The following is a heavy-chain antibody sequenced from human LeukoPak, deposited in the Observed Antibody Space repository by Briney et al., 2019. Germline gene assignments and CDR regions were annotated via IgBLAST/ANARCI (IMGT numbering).Heavy chain of an antibody. CDR2: IDYSGST. CDR3: AKIGGYMVRGVENWFDP. V-gene: IGHV4-39*01. Sequence: PSETLSLTCTVSGGSISSNNYYWGWIRQPPGKGPEWFGSIDYSGSTNYNPSLKSRVTISVDTSKNQFSLKVTSVTAADTAVYYCAKIGGYMVRGVENWFDPWGQGTLVTVSS. D-gene: IGHD3-10*01. J-gene: IGHJ5*02. CDR1: GGSISSNNYY.